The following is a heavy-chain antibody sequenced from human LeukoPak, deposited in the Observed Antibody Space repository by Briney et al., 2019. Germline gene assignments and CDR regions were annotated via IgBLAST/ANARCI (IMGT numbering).Heavy chain of an antibody. Sequence: SETLSLTCTVSGDSISNYYWTWIRQPPGKGLEWIGYIYYSGNTNYNPSLKSRVTISLDTSKNQFSLKLTSVTAADTAMYYCARRKAKTPNYFDYWGQGALVTVSS. CDR2: IYYSGNT. CDR3: ARRKAKTPNYFDY. V-gene: IGHV4-59*08. J-gene: IGHJ4*02. CDR1: GDSISNYY.